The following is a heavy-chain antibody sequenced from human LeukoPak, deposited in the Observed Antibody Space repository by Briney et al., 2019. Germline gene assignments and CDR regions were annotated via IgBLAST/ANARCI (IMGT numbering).Heavy chain of an antibody. Sequence: GASVKVSCKASGGTFSSYAISWVRHAPGQGLEWMGGIIPIFGTANYAQKFHGRVTITADESTSTAYMALSSLRSEDTAVYYCARGTVGGHYYDSIGYEPNDYWGQGTLVTVSS. CDR1: GGTFSSYA. CDR2: IIPIFGTA. D-gene: IGHD3-22*01. J-gene: IGHJ4*02. V-gene: IGHV1-69*13. CDR3: ARGTVGGHYYDSIGYEPNDY.